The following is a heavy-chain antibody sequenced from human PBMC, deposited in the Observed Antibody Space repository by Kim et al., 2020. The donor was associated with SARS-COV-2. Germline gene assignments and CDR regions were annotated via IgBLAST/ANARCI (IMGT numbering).Heavy chain of an antibody. V-gene: IGHV3-23*01. CDR3: AKPRGSGRYYHSEYFQS. J-gene: IGHJ1*01. Sequence: GGSLRLSCAASGFTFSNYAISWVRQAPGKGLEWVSSISANSGFTYNADSVKGRFTISRDNSKNTLYLQMNSLRAEDTAVFYCAKPRGSGRYYHSEYFQSWGQGTLVTVSA. CDR1: GFTFSNYA. D-gene: IGHD3-10*01. CDR2: ISANSGFT.